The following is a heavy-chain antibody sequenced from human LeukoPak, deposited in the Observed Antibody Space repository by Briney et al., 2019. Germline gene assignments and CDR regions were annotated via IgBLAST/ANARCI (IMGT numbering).Heavy chain of an antibody. CDR3: ARGAKQQMVLFDN. V-gene: IGHV3-30-3*01. CDR1: GVTFSSYA. Sequence: PGGSLRLSCAASGVTFSSYAMHWVRQAPGKGLEWVAVISYDGSNKYYADSVKGRFTISRDNSKNTLYMQMNSLRAEDTAVYYCARGAKQQMVLFDNWGQGTLVTVSS. D-gene: IGHD6-13*01. J-gene: IGHJ4*02. CDR2: ISYDGSNK.